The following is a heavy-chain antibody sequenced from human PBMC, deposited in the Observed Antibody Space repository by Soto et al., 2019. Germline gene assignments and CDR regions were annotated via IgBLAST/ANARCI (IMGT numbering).Heavy chain of an antibody. Sequence: QVQLVQSGAEVKKPGSSVKVSCKASGGTFSPYTVNWVRQAPGQGLEWMGRIIPFLGVTNYAQKFQARVTLTADTSTTTAYMELSGLGFEDTAVYYCARDWESTVSTWSFGAFWGRGTLVNVSS. CDR1: GGTFSPYT. CDR3: ARDWESTVSTWSFGAF. V-gene: IGHV1-69*08. D-gene: IGHD3-10*01. CDR2: IIPFLGVT. J-gene: IGHJ4*02.